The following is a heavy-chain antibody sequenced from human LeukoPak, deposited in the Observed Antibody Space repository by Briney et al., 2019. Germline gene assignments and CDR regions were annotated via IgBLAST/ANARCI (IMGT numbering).Heavy chain of an antibody. Sequence: GGSLRLSCVGSGFTFRSHAMSWVRQAPEKGLEFVSGIYENGGTTYYADSVKGRFTISRDKSENTLSLQMNSLRAEDTAVYYCAKSGGAYYSAFDIWGQGKMVTVSS. J-gene: IGHJ3*02. CDR2: IYENGGTT. CDR3: AKSGGAYYSAFDI. CDR1: GFTFRSHA. D-gene: IGHD3-3*01. V-gene: IGHV3-23*01.